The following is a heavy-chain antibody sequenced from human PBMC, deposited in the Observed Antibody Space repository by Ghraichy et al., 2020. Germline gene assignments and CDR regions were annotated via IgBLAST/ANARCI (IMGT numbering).Heavy chain of an antibody. J-gene: IGHJ6*03. Sequence: GGSLRLSCAASGFTFSSYAMHWVRQAPGKGLEYVSAISSNGGSTYYANSVKGRFTISRDNSKNTLYLQMGSLRAEDMAVYYCARDGELRYFDWTSYYYYMDVWGKGTTVTVSS. CDR2: ISSNGGST. CDR1: GFTFSSYA. D-gene: IGHD3-9*01. CDR3: ARDGELRYFDWTSYYYYMDV. V-gene: IGHV3-64*01.